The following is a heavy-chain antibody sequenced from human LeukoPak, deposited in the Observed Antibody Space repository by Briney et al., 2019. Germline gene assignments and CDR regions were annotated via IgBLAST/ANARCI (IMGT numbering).Heavy chain of an antibody. J-gene: IGHJ3*02. CDR1: GGSFSGYY. CDR2: INHSGST. Sequence: PSETLSLTCAVYGGSFSGYYWSWIRQPPGKGLEWIGEINHSGSTNYNPSLKSRVTISVDTSKNQFSLKLSSVTAADTAVYYCARAPSNTVVDAFDIWGQGTMVTVSS. V-gene: IGHV4-34*01. CDR3: ARAPSNTVVDAFDI. D-gene: IGHD4-23*01.